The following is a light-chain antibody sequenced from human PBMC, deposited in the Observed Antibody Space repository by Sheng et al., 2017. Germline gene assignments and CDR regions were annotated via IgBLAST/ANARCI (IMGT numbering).Light chain of an antibody. J-gene: IGKJ2*01. V-gene: IGKV1-39*01. CDR3: QQSYTTPYT. CDR2: AAS. CDR1: QSINTF. Sequence: DIQMTQSPSSLSASVGDRVTITCRASQSINTFLNWYQETPGKAPKLLIYAASSLQSGVPSRFSGSGSGTDFTLTISSLQPEDFATYYCQQSYTTPYTFGQGTKLEIK.